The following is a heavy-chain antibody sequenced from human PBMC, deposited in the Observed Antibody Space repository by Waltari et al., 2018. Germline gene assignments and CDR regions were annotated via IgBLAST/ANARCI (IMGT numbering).Heavy chain of an antibody. CDR1: GYTFTSYA. V-gene: IGHV1-3*01. CDR2: INAGNGNT. D-gene: IGHD3-3*01. Sequence: QVQLVQSGAEVKKPGASVKVSCKASGYTFTSYAMHWVRQAPGQRLEWMGWINAGNGNTKYSQKFQGRVTITRDTSASTAYMELSSLRSEDTAVYYCARVCLDDFWSGPTEGHPHWGQGTLVTVSS. CDR3: ARVCLDDFWSGPTEGHPH. J-gene: IGHJ4*02.